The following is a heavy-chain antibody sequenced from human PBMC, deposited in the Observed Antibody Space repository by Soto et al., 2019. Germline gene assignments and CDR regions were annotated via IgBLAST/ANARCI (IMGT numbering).Heavy chain of an antibody. J-gene: IGHJ4*02. CDR1: GDTFSSYT. Sequence: QVHLVQSGAEVKKPGSSVKVSCKASGDTFSSYTINWVRQVPGQGLEWMGRIIPVLAMSTYAHNFQGRVSPIADKSTNTAYMELSSLRSDDTAIYYCARSYGSGRRPFDYGGQGTLVTVSS. V-gene: IGHV1-69*02. CDR3: ARSYGSGRRPFDY. CDR2: IIPVLAMS. D-gene: IGHD3-10*01.